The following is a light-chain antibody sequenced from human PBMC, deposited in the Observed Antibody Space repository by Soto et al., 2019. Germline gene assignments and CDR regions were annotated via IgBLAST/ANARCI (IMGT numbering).Light chain of an antibody. V-gene: IGLV2-8*01. CDR3: SSFAGNNNLV. CDR2: EAS. Sequence: QSALTQPPSASGSPGQSVTISCTGTSSDVGGYNYVSWYQQHPGKAPKLMISEASKRPSGVPDRFSGSKSSNTASLTVSGLQAEDEADYYCSSFAGNNNLVFGGGTQLTVL. CDR1: SSDVGGYNY. J-gene: IGLJ2*01.